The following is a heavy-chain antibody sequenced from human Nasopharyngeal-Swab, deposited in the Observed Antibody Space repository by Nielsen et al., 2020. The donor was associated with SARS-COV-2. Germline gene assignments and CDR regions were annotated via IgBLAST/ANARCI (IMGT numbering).Heavy chain of an antibody. CDR3: ARDWILRGWSTYYYYGMDV. Sequence: WIRQPPGKGLEWIGYIYYSGSTYYNPSLKSRVTISVDTSKNQFSLKLGSVTAADTAVYYCARDWILRGWSTYYYYGMDVWGQGTTVTVSS. CDR2: IYYSGST. V-gene: IGHV4-31*02. D-gene: IGHD3-3*01. J-gene: IGHJ6*02.